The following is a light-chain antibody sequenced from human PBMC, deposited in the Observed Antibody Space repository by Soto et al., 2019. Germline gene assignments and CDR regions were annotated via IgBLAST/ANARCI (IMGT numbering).Light chain of an antibody. Sequence: QSVLTQPPSASGTPGQRVTISCSGSYSTIGSKTLNWYQHLPGSAPKLLIYTSNQRPSGVPDRFSGSKSGTSASLAISGLQPEDEDDYYCAAWNDSLNGVVFGGGTKLTVL. V-gene: IGLV1-44*01. CDR2: TSN. CDR3: AAWNDSLNGVV. CDR1: YSTIGSKT. J-gene: IGLJ3*02.